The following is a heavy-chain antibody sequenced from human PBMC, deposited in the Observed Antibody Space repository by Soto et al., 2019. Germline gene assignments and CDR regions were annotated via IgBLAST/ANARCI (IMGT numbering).Heavy chain of an antibody. CDR3: ARIHCSGGSCYPGAFDI. CDR2: INPNSGNT. Sequence: ASAKVSCKASGYTFTSYDINWERQATGQGLDWMGWINPNSGNTGYTQKFHHRVTMTRNTSISTAYMQLSSLTSEDTSVYYCARIHCSGGSCYPGAFDIWGQGTMVTFS. D-gene: IGHD2-15*01. J-gene: IGHJ3*02. CDR1: GYTFTSYD. V-gene: IGHV1-8*01.